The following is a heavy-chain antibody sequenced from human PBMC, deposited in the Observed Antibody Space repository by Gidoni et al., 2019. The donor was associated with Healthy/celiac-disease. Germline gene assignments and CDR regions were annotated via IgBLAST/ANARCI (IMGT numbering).Heavy chain of an antibody. CDR3: AREGVPAAIPYNWFDP. V-gene: IGHV4-30-4*01. Sequence: QVQLQESGPGLVKPSQTLSLTCTVSGGSLSSGDYYWSWIRQPPGKGLEWIGYIYYSGSTYYNPSLKSRVTISVDTSKTQFSLKLSSVTAADTAVYYCAREGVPAAIPYNWFDPWGQGTLVTVSS. D-gene: IGHD2-2*01. CDR2: IYYSGST. J-gene: IGHJ5*02. CDR1: GGSLSSGDYY.